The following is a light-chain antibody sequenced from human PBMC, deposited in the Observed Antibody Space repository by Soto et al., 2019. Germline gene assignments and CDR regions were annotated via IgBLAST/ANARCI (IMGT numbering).Light chain of an antibody. CDR2: GNG. J-gene: IGLJ1*01. CDR1: SSNIGAGYD. V-gene: IGLV1-40*01. Sequence: QSVLTQPPSVSGAPGQRVTISCTGSSSNIGAGYDVHWYQQLPGTAPKLLIFGNGNRPSGVPDRFSGSTSDTSASLAITALQAEDEGAYYCHPYDSSLSGLFVLGTGTKGTVL. CDR3: HPYDSSLSGLFV.